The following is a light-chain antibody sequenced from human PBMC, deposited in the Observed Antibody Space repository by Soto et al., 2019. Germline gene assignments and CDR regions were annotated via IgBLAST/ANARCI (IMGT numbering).Light chain of an antibody. V-gene: IGLV2-14*01. CDR3: SSYTTSSLVV. CDR1: SIDVGGYNY. Sequence: QSALTQPASVSGSPGQSITISCTGTSIDVGGYNYVSRYQQHPGKAPKLMIYDVNNRPSGVSNRFSGTKSGNTASLTISGLQAEDEADYYCSSYTTSSLVVFGGGTKLTVL. J-gene: IGLJ2*01. CDR2: DVN.